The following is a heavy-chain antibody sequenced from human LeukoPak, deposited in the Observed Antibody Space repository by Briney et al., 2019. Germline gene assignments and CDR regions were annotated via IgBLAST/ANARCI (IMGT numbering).Heavy chain of an antibody. Sequence: GGSLRLSCAASGFTFSDYWMGWVRQAPGKGLEWVASIKGDGGQKYYVDSVKGRFTISRDNAKNSLYLQMNSLRAEDTTVYYCARDPNCSGGSCYSRIDYWGQGTLVTVSS. D-gene: IGHD2-15*01. CDR2: IKGDGGQK. CDR3: ARDPNCSGGSCYSRIDY. CDR1: GFTFSDYW. J-gene: IGHJ4*02. V-gene: IGHV3-7*03.